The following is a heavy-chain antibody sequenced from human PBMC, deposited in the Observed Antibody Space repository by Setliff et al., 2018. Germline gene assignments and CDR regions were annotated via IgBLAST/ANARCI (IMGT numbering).Heavy chain of an antibody. D-gene: IGHD3-10*01. CDR3: AAGTYSSGY. CDR1: GFTFSSYA. Sequence: TGGSLRLSCAASGFTFSSYAMSWVRQAPGKGLEWVSSVGVSGASSYYADSVKGRFTISRDNSKNTLYLQMNSLRAEDTAVYFCAAGTYSSGYWGQGTLVTVSS. J-gene: IGHJ4*02. V-gene: IGHV3-23*01. CDR2: VGVSGASS.